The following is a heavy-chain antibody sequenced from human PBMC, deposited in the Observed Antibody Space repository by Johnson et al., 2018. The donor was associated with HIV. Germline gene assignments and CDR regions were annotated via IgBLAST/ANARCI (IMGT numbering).Heavy chain of an antibody. CDR1: GFTFDDYA. Sequence: QLVESGGVVVQPGGSLRLSCAASGFTFDDYAMHWVRQAPGKGLEWVSLIRWDGAVTHYVDSVKCRFTISRDNSRNSLYLQMKSLRTEDTALYYCARAEIYEGRIGDFAFDVWGRGTMVTVSS. J-gene: IGHJ3*01. D-gene: IGHD3-10*01. CDR3: ARAEIYEGRIGDFAFDV. CDR2: IRWDGAVT. V-gene: IGHV3-43D*03.